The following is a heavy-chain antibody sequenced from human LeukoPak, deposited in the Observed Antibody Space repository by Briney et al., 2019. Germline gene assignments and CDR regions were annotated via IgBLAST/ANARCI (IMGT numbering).Heavy chain of an antibody. J-gene: IGHJ4*02. CDR3: ARGRFFAAAGTGFGY. D-gene: IGHD6-13*01. V-gene: IGHV4-31*02. CDR2: IYYSGST. Sequence: SETLSLTCTVSGGSISSGGYYWSWIRQHPGKGLEWIGYIYYSGSTYYNPSLKSRVTISVDTSKNQFSLKLSSVTAADTAVYYCARGRFFAAAGTGFGYWGQGTLVTVSS. CDR1: GGSISSGGYY.